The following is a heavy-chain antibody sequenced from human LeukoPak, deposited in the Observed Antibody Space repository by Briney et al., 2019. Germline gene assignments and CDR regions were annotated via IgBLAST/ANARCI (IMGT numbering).Heavy chain of an antibody. CDR1: GFTFSTYT. D-gene: IGHD4-11*01. J-gene: IGHJ4*02. CDR3: ARDDTVTSHFDY. CDR2: ISSSSSNV. Sequence: GGSLRLSCAASGFTFSTYTMNWVRQAPGKGLEWVSYISSSSSNVFYADSVKGRFTISRDNAKNSLYLQMNSLRAEDTAVYYCARDDTVTSHFDYWGQGTLVTVSS. V-gene: IGHV3-48*01.